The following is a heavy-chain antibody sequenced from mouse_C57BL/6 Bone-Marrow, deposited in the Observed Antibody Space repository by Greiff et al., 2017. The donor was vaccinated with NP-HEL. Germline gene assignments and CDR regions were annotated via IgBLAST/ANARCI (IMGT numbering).Heavy chain of an antibody. Sequence: QVQLQQSGAELVKPGASVKLSCQSTGYTFTEHTLHRVMQRPGQGPAGFWWFYPGSGSIKYNEKFKDKATLTADKSSSTVYMELSRLTSEVSAVYFSAIHDGYWGQGTSGTVSS. CDR1: GYTFTEHT. V-gene: IGHV1-62-2*01. CDR3: AIHDGY. J-gene: IGHJ4*01. CDR2: FYPGSGSI.